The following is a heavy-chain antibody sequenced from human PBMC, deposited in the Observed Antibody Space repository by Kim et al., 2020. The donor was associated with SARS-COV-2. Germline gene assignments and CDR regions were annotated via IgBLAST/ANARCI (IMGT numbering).Heavy chain of an antibody. D-gene: IGHD3-3*01. CDR3: ARGPGEREWLFFFDY. CDR1: GYTFTGYY. V-gene: IGHV1-2*06. J-gene: IGHJ4*02. CDR2: INPNSGGT. Sequence: ASVKVSCKASGYTFTGYYMHWVRQAPGQGLEWMGRINPNSGGTNYAQKFQGRVTMTRDTSISTAYMELSRLRSDDTAVYYCARGPGEREWLFFFDYWGQGTLVTVSS.